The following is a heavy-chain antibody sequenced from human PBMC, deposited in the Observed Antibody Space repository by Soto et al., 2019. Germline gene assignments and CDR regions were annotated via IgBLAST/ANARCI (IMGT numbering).Heavy chain of an antibody. CDR3: ASHPYCSSTSCYVRPLGY. Sequence: QVQLVQSGAEEKKAGASVKVSCKASGYTFTSYAMHWVRQAPGQRLEWMGWINAGNGNTKYSQKFQGRVTINRDTSASTADMELSSLRSEHTAVYYCASHPYCSSTSCYVRPLGYWGQGTLVTVSS. J-gene: IGHJ4*02. V-gene: IGHV1-3*05. CDR2: INAGNGNT. CDR1: GYTFTSYA. D-gene: IGHD2-2*01.